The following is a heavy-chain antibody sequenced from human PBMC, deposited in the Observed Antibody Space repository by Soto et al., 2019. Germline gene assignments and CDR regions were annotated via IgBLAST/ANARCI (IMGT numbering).Heavy chain of an antibody. CDR2: ISYDGSNK. CDR1: GFTFSSYA. D-gene: IGHD2-2*01. Sequence: PGGSLRLSCAASGFTFSSYAMHWVRQAPGKGLEWVAVISYDGSNKYYADSVKGRFTISRDNYKNTLYLQMNSLRAKDTAVYYCARGPSSLTRFECWGRGALVTVSS. V-gene: IGHV3-30-3*01. J-gene: IGHJ4*02. CDR3: ARGPSSLTRFEC.